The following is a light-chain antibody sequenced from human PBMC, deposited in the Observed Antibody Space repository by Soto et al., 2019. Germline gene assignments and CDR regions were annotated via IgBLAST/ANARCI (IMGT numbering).Light chain of an antibody. Sequence: QSVLTQPASVSGSPGQSITISCTGTSSDIGGYNFVSWYQHHPGKAPRLMILGVSDRPSGVSDRFSGSKSGNTASLTISGLQAEDEADYYCSSYISSSTPYVFGTGTKLTVL. CDR3: SSYISSSTPYV. J-gene: IGLJ1*01. V-gene: IGLV2-14*03. CDR1: SSDIGGYNF. CDR2: GVS.